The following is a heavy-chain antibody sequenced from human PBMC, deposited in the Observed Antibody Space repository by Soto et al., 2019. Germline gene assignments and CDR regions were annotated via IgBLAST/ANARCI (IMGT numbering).Heavy chain of an antibody. CDR2: ISGSGGST. Sequence: EVQLLESGGGLVQPGGSLRLSCAASGFTFSSYAMSWVRQAPGKGLEWVSAISGSGGSTYYADSVKGRFTSSRDNSKNTLYLQMNSMRAEDTAVYYCAKDVFSITMIVVVHWGQGTLVTVSS. J-gene: IGHJ4*02. D-gene: IGHD3-22*01. V-gene: IGHV3-23*01. CDR1: GFTFSSYA. CDR3: AKDVFSITMIVVVH.